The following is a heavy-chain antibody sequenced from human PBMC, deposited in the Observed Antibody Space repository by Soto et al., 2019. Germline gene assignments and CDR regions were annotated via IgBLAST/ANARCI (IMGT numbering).Heavy chain of an antibody. V-gene: IGHV4-34*01. Sequence: SETLSLTCAVYGGSFSGYYWSWIRQPPGKGLEWIGEINHSGSTNYNPSLKSRVTISVDTSKNQFSLKLSSVTAADTAVYYCASSAPATVTTDYWGQGTLVTVSS. CDR2: INHSGST. CDR1: GGSFSGYY. D-gene: IGHD4-17*01. CDR3: ASSAPATVTTDY. J-gene: IGHJ4*02.